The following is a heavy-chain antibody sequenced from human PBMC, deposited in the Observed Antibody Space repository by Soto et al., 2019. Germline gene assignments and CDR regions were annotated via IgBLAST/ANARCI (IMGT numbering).Heavy chain of an antibody. CDR2: FSGSSGNS. CDR1: GFTFSSSI. J-gene: IGHJ4*02. V-gene: IGHV3-23*01. D-gene: IGHD5-12*01. CDR3: AKRGHNFFDY. Sequence: EVQLLDSGGGLVQPGGSLRLSCAGSGFTFSSSIMSWVRQAPGKGLEWVSTFSGSSGNSYYADSVKGRFTISRDNSKNTPYLQMNSLRAEDTALYYCAKRGHNFFDYWGQGNLVTVSS.